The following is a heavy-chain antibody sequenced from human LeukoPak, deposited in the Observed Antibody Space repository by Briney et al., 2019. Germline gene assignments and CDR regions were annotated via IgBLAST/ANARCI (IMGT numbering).Heavy chain of an antibody. D-gene: IGHD2-2*01. V-gene: IGHV3-49*04. Sequence: GGSLRLSCAASGFTINSGYMSWVRQAPGKGLEWVGFIRSKAYGGTTEYAASVKGRFTISRDDSKSIAYLQMNSLKTEDTAVYYCTKDVTQIVVVPAAIRYYYYYYMDVWGKGTTVTVSS. CDR2: IRSKAYGGTT. J-gene: IGHJ6*03. CDR1: GFTINSGY. CDR3: TKDVTQIVVVPAAIRYYYYYYMDV.